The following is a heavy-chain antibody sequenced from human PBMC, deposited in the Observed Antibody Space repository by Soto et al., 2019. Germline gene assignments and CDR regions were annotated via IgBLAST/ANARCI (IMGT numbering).Heavy chain of an antibody. CDR2: INPNSGGT. CDR1: GYTFTGYY. D-gene: IGHD2-2*02. Sequence: ASVKFSCKASGYTFTGYYMHWVRQAPGQGLEWMGWINPNSGGTNYAQKFQGRVTMTRDTSISTAYMELSRLRSDDTAVYYCARDSYCSSTSCYKEQQLVQDEPRSDYWGQGTPVTVSS. J-gene: IGHJ4*02. CDR3: ARDSYCSSTSCYKEQQLVQDEPRSDY. V-gene: IGHV1-2*02.